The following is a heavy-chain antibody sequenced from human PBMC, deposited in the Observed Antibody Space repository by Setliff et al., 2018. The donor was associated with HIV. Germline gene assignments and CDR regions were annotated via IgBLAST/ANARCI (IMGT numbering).Heavy chain of an antibody. CDR3: ARDLPELTGRSFDP. Sequence: SETLSLTCNVSGGSISGYFWTWIRQPAGKGLEWIGRIYTSGSTNYNPSLKSRLSMSIDTSKNHFSLRLTSVTATDTAVYYCARDLPELTGRSFDPWGQGIQVTVSS. V-gene: IGHV4-4*07. D-gene: IGHD7-27*01. CDR2: IYTSGST. J-gene: IGHJ5*02. CDR1: GGSISGYF.